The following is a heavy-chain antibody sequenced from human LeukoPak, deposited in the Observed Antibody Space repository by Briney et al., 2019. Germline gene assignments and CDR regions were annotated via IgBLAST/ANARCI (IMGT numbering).Heavy chain of an antibody. CDR1: GYTFTKRW. J-gene: IGHJ4*02. CDR3: ARRCRDEPVPAAYVDY. CDR2: IYPGDSDT. Sequence: GDSLKISCQGTGYTFTKRWIGWVRQLPGKGLEWMGIIYPGDSDTRYNPPFQGQVTISVDKSISTAYLQWSSLKASDTAMYYCARRCRDEPVPAAYVDYWGQGTLVTVSS. D-gene: IGHD2-2*01. V-gene: IGHV5-51*01.